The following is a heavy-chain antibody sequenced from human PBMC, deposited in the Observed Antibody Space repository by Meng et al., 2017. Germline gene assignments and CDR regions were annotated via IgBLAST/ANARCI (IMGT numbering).Heavy chain of an antibody. Sequence: GPGRGKPSQTLALTCAISGDSVSSNSVAWNWIRQSPSRGLEWLGRTYYRSKWYNDYAVSVKSRITINPDTSKNQFSLQLNSVTPEDTAVYYCARGVVYAISYFDYWGQGTLVTVSS. CDR1: GDSVSSNSVA. J-gene: IGHJ4*02. D-gene: IGHD2-8*02. CDR2: TYYRSKWYN. CDR3: ARGVVYAISYFDY. V-gene: IGHV6-1*01.